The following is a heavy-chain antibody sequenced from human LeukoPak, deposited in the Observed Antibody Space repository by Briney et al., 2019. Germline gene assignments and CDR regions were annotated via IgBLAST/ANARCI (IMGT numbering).Heavy chain of an antibody. V-gene: IGHV4-59*12. J-gene: IGHJ4*02. Sequence: GSLRLSCAASGFTFSSYSMNWVRQPPGKGLEWIGNIYYSGSTYYNPSLKSRVTLSVDTSKNQFSLKLTSVTAADTAVYYCARDRHYDTSGADYWGQGTLVTVSS. CDR3: ARDRHYDTSGADY. D-gene: IGHD3-22*01. CDR2: IYYSGST. CDR1: GFTFSSYS.